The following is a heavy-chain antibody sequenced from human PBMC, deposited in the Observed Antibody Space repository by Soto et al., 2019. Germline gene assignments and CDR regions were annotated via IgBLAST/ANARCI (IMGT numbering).Heavy chain of an antibody. CDR1: GFTFSRHS. V-gene: IGHV3-21*01. CDR2: ISTTSSYI. CDR3: ARDGYSSGFDY. J-gene: IGHJ4*02. D-gene: IGHD6-19*01. Sequence: PGGSVRLSCAASGFTFSRHSLNWVRQAPGKGLEWVSSISTTSSYIYYADSVKGRFTISRDNAKNSLYLQMDSLRAEDTAVYYCARDGYSSGFDYWGQGTMVTVSS.